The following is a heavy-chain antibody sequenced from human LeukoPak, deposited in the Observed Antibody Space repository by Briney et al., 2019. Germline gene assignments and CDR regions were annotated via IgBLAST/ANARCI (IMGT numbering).Heavy chain of an antibody. CDR3: TKDAGYASDY. CDR2: ISSTSNTI. CDR1: GFIFSNYS. J-gene: IGHJ4*02. Sequence: GGSLRLSCAASGFIFSNYSMNWVRQAPGKGLEWVSWISSTSNTIYYADSVKGRFTISRDNAKNTVYLQMSSLRVEDTAVYFCTKDAGYASDYWGQGILVPVSS. V-gene: IGHV3-48*04. D-gene: IGHD2-15*01.